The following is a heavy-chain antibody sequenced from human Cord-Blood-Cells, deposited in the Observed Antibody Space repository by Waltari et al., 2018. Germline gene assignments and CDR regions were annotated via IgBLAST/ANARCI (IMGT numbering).Heavy chain of an antibody. D-gene: IGHD3-10*01. CDR2: IYPGESDT. Sequence: EVQLVQSGAEVKKPGESLKISCKGSGYSFTSYWIGWVRQMPGKGLEWMGIIYPGESDTRYSPSFQGQVTISADKSISTAYLQWSSLKASDTAMYYCARGVGYYYGSGSYYDAFDIWGQGTMVTVSS. CDR3: ARGVGYYYGSGSYYDAFDI. V-gene: IGHV5-51*01. CDR1: GYSFTSYW. J-gene: IGHJ3*02.